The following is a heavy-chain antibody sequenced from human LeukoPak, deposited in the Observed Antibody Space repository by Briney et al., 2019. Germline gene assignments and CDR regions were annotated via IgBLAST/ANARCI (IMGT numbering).Heavy chain of an antibody. D-gene: IGHD2-2*01. CDR3: ARLLGYCSSTSCYPPYYYGMDV. CDR1: GSSFTSYW. CDR2: IYPGDSDT. V-gene: IGHV5-51*01. Sequence: GESLKISCKGSGSSFTSYWIGWVRQMPGKGLEWMGIIYPGDSDTRYSPSFQGQVTISADKSISTAYLRWSSLKASDTAMYYCARLLGYCSSTSCYPPYYYGMDVWGQGTTVTVSS. J-gene: IGHJ6*02.